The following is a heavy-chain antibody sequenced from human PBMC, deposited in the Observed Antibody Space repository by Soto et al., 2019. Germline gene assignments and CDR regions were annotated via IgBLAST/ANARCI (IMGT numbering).Heavy chain of an antibody. CDR3: ASGASRWYPYFGEP. CDR2: IIAYYNTP. J-gene: IGHJ5*02. CDR1: HVTFNSYP. V-gene: IGHV1-69*01. D-gene: IGHD6-13*01. Sequence: QAQVVQSGAEVRKPGSSVKLSCKASHVTFNSYPIAWVRQAPGQALAWTGGIIAYYNTPNYAEKFQDRVTISADDATDPVYMELSSLRADVTAVCFSASGASRWYPYFGEPWAQGTLVT.